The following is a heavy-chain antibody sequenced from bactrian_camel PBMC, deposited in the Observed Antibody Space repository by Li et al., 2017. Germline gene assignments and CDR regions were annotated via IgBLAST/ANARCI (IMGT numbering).Heavy chain of an antibody. D-gene: IGHD6*01. Sequence: QVQLVESGGGLVQPGESLRLSCVVSGVDFNCLGWYRQAPGNEREWVAAIDGIGGTSYADSVKGRFTISQDNAKNILYLQMSSLKPEDTAKYYCAADPGRCDPWYSRFVYTYWGQGTQVTVS. J-gene: IGHJ4*01. CDR3: AADPGRCDPWYSRFVYTY. CDR2: IDGIGGT. CDR1: GVDFNC. V-gene: IGHV3S53*01.